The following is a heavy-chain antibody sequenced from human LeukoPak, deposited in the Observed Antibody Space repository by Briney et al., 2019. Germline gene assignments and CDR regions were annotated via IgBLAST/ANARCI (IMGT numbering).Heavy chain of an antibody. CDR3: ARWQGQWELKSSKGYYFDY. V-gene: IGHV3-7*05. CDR2: IHEDAGEK. D-gene: IGHD1-26*01. Sequence: KTGGSLRLSCAASGFRFSDSWMTWVRQTPGKGLQWVASIHEDAGEKQYVESVRGRFTISRDNAKNSLYLQMNSLRVEDTAVDYCARWQGQWELKSSKGYYFDYWGQGTLVTASS. CDR1: GFRFSDSW. J-gene: IGHJ4*02.